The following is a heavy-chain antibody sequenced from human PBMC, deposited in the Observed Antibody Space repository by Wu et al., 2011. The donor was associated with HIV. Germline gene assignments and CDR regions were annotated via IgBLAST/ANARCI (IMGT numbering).Heavy chain of an antibody. V-gene: IGHV1-2*02. Sequence: QVQLVQSGAEVKKPGASVKVSCKASGYTFTDYYIHWVRQAPGQGLEWMGWINTNSGGTKFAQTFQGRVSMTRDTSITTAYMELSSLRSDDTAVYYCTRPLYCSGGSCLNWFDHWGQGTLVTVSS. CDR2: INTNSGGT. D-gene: IGHD2-15*01. CDR1: GYTFTDYY. CDR3: TRPLYCSGGSCLNWFDH. J-gene: IGHJ5*02.